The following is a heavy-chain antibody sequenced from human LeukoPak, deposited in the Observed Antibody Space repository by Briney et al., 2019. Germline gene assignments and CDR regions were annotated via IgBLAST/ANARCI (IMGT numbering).Heavy chain of an antibody. Sequence: SETLSLTCTVSGVSIRSSVPIGSSMLYWAWIRQPPGKGLEYIGTIYSSGNTYYNPSLKARITISVDRSKNQFSLRLNSVAAADSAIYYCAVLQYDAFHIWGQGTMVTVSS. CDR3: AVLQYDAFHI. CDR2: IYSSGNT. D-gene: IGHD5-24*01. J-gene: IGHJ3*02. CDR1: GVSIRSSVPIGSSMLY. V-gene: IGHV4-39*01.